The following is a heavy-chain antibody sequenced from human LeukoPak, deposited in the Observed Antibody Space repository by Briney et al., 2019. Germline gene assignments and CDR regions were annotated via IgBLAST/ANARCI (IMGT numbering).Heavy chain of an antibody. CDR3: ARGSLAVAGIEWRLYGMDV. Sequence: SVKVSCKASGGTFSSYAISWVRQAPGQGLEWMGGIIPIFGTANYAQKFQGRVTITADESTSTAYMELSSLRPEDTAVYYCARGSLAVAGIEWRLYGMDVWGQGTTVTVSS. CDR1: GGTFSSYA. CDR2: IIPIFGTA. D-gene: IGHD6-19*01. J-gene: IGHJ6*02. V-gene: IGHV1-69*13.